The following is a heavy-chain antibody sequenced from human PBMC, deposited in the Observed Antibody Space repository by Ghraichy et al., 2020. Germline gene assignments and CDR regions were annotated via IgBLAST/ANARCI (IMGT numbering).Heavy chain of an antibody. J-gene: IGHJ5*02. Sequence: ASVKVSCKASGYTFSSDDINWVRQATGQGLEWMGWINPDSGNTGYAQHFKGRVTLTKNTSTNTIYMELNSLRSEDTAVYYCARRLTTGGDLFDPWGQGTLVTVSS. D-gene: IGHD4-17*01. CDR1: GYTFSSDD. CDR2: INPDSGNT. CDR3: ARRLTTGGDLFDP. V-gene: IGHV1-8*01.